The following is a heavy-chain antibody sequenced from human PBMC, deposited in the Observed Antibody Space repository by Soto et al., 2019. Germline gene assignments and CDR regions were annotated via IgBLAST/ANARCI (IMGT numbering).Heavy chain of an antibody. Sequence: QVQLVESGGGVVQPGRSLRLSCAASGFTFDKHGMHWVRQAPGKGLEWVAVIWFDGSFKYYADSVKGRFTISRDNSKNTLYLQMNSLSAEDTALYYCARDSGGWSHGWFDPWGQGTLVTVSS. J-gene: IGHJ5*02. D-gene: IGHD6-19*01. CDR3: ARDSGGWSHGWFDP. CDR1: GFTFDKHG. CDR2: IWFDGSFK. V-gene: IGHV3-33*01.